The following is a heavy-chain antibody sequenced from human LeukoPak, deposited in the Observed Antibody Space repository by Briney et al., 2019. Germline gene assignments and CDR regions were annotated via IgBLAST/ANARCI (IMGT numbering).Heavy chain of an antibody. CDR3: ARACPPTRRQKNRVAYMDV. CDR2: LNHSGST. V-gene: IGHV4-34*01. CDR1: GGSFSVYY. Sequence: SETLSLTCAVYGGSFSVYYWSWIRQPPGKGLEWIGELNHSGSTNYNPSLKSRVTISVDTSKNQFSLKLSSVTAADTAVYYCARACPPTRRQKNRVAYMDVWGKGTTVTVSS. D-gene: IGHD1-14*01. J-gene: IGHJ6*03.